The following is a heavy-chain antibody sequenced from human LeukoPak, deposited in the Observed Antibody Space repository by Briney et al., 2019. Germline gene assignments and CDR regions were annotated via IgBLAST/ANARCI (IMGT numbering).Heavy chain of an antibody. CDR2: INPNSGGT. J-gene: IGHJ4*02. Sequence: GASVKVSCKASGYTFTGYYMHWVRQAPGQGLEWMGWINPNSGGTNYAQKFQGRVTMTRDTSISTAYMELSRLRSDDTAVYYCASAPYGSGSLGRYYFDYWGQGTLVTVSS. D-gene: IGHD3-10*01. CDR3: ASAPYGSGSLGRYYFDY. CDR1: GYTFTGYY. V-gene: IGHV1-2*02.